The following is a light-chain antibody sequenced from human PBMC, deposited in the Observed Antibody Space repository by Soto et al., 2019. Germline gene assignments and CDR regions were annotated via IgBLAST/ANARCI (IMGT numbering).Light chain of an antibody. CDR3: QQYGRSPLT. V-gene: IGKV3-20*01. CDR1: QSVSSNY. J-gene: IGKJ4*01. CDR2: GAS. Sequence: EIVLTQSPGILSLSPGERASLSCRASQSVSSNYLAWYQQKPGQAPRLLIYGASSRATGIPDRFSGSGSGTDFTLTVSRLEPEDFAVYYCQQYGRSPLTFGGGTRVQIK.